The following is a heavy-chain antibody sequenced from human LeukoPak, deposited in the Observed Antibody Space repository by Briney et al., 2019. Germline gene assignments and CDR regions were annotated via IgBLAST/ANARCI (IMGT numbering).Heavy chain of an antibody. J-gene: IGHJ6*03. CDR2: IIPIFGTA. Sequence: ASVKVSCKASGGTFSSYAISWVRQAPGQGLEWMGGIIPIFGTANYAQKFQGRVTITTDESTSTAYMELSSLRSEDTAVYYCAKSMGEYYYYMDVWGKGTTVTVSS. V-gene: IGHV1-69*05. CDR1: GGTFSSYA. D-gene: IGHD2/OR15-2a*01. CDR3: AKSMGEYYYYMDV.